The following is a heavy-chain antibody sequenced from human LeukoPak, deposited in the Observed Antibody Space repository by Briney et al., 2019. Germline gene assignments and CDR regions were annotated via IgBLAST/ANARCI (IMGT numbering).Heavy chain of an antibody. CDR2: IYYSGST. Sequence: SETLSLTCTVSGGSISSSSYYWGWIRQPPGKGLEWIGSIYYSGSTYYNPSLKSRVTISVDTSKNQFSLKLSSVTAADTALYYCARHGMVAAAGRGYFDYWGQGTLVTVSS. J-gene: IGHJ4*02. V-gene: IGHV4-39*01. CDR1: GGSISSSSYY. D-gene: IGHD6-13*01. CDR3: ARHGMVAAAGRGYFDY.